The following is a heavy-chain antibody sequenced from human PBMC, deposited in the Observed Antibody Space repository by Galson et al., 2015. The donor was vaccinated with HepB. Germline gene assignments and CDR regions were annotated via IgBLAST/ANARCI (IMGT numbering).Heavy chain of an antibody. D-gene: IGHD3-16*01. J-gene: IGHJ6*02. Sequence: SCAASGFTFSSCGMHWVRQAPGKGLEWVALISYDGLNKYYADSLKGRFTISRDDSKNMLYLQMNSLRAEDTAVYYCAKLLTPFGDMENNYHYDMDVWGHGTMVTVSS. CDR2: ISYDGLNK. CDR3: AKLLTPFGDMENNYHYDMDV. V-gene: IGHV3-30*18. CDR1: GFTFSSCG.